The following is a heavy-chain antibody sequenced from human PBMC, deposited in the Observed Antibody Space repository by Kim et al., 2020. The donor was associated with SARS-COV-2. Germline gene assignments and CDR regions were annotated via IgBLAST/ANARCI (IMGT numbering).Heavy chain of an antibody. CDR1: GFNFSSHW. V-gene: IGHV3-74*01. CDR3: VKDSSSSS. J-gene: IGHJ4*02. Sequence: GGSLRLSCAASGFNFSSHWMHWVRQVPGKGLVGVARINPDGTSTTYADSVKGRFTISRDSAKSTLSLQMNSLRVEDTAVYYCVKDSSSSSWGQGTLVTVSS. D-gene: IGHD6-13*01. CDR2: INPDGTST.